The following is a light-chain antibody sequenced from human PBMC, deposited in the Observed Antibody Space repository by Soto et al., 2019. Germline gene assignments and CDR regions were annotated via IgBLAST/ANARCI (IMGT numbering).Light chain of an antibody. CDR3: QLYGGSHMFS. J-gene: IGKJ2*01. V-gene: IGKV3-20*01. CDR1: QSISHY. Sequence: EIVLTQSPGTLSLSPGERATLSCRANQSISHYLAWYQQKPGQSPRLLIYGAASRATGIPDRFSGSGAGTDFTLTISRLEPEDFAVYYCQLYGGSHMFSFGQGTKLEIK. CDR2: GAA.